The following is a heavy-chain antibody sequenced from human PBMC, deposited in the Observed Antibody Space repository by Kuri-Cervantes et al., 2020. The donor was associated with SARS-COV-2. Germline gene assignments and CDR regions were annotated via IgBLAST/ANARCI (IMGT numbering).Heavy chain of an antibody. CDR1: GFTFSSYA. CDR3: AKGEYQLLYGGISGYYYGMDV. J-gene: IGHJ6*02. V-gene: IGHV3-23*01. CDR2: ISGSGGST. D-gene: IGHD2-2*02. Sequence: GESLKISCAASGFTFSSYAMSWVRQAPGKGLEWVSAISGSGGSTNYADSVKGRFTISRDNSKNTLYLQMNSLRAEDTAVYYRAKGEYQLLYGGISGYYYGMDVWGQGTTVTVSS.